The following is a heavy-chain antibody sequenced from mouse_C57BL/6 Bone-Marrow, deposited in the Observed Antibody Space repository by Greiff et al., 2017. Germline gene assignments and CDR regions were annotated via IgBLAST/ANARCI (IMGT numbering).Heavy chain of an antibody. CDR2: IYPRSGNT. Sequence: QVQLQQSGAELARPGASVKLSCKASGYTFTSYGISWVKQRTGQGLEWIGEIYPRSGNTYYNEKFKGKATLTADKSSSTAYMELRSLTSEDSAVYFCAGVYGSSSPWFAYWGQGTLVTVSA. CDR1: GYTFTSYG. D-gene: IGHD1-1*01. V-gene: IGHV1-81*01. CDR3: AGVYGSSSPWFAY. J-gene: IGHJ3*01.